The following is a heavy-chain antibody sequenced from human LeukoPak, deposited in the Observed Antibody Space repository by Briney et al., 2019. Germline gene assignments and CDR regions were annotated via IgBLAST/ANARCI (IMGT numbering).Heavy chain of an antibody. V-gene: IGHV1-69*13. CDR2: IILIFGTT. J-gene: IGHJ4*02. CDR3: ARAIWSGSYPGDYFDY. CDR1: GITFNRFA. Sequence: SVKVSCKASGITFNRFAISWVRQAPGQGLEWMGRIILIFGTTNYAHKFQGRLTISGDESTSTAYMDLSSLRFDDTAVYYCARAIWSGSYPGDYFDYWGQGTLVTVSS. D-gene: IGHD3-3*01.